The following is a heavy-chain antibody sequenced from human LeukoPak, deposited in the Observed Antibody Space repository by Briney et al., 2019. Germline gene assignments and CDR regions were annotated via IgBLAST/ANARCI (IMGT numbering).Heavy chain of an antibody. CDR2: IYYSGST. D-gene: IGHD6-13*01. CDR1: GGSISSYY. V-gene: IGHV4-59*01. CDR3: ARARRIAAAGYDY. Sequence: SETLSLTCTVSGGSISSYYWSWIRQPPGKGLEWIGYIYYSGSTNYNPSLKSRVTISVDTSKNQFSLKLSSVTAADTAVYYCARARRIAAAGYDYWGQGTLVIVSS. J-gene: IGHJ4*02.